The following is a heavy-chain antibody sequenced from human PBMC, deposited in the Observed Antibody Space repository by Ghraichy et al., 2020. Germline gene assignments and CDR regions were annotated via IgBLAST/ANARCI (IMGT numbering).Heavy chain of an antibody. D-gene: IGHD1-1*01. J-gene: IGHJ5*02. CDR1: GGSFSGYY. V-gene: IGHV4-34*01. Sequence: SQTLSLTCAVYGGSFSGYYWSWIRQPPGKGLEWIGEINHSGSTNYNPSLKSRVTISVDTSKNQFSLKLSSVTAADTAVYYCARSPYKSHGPFDPWGQGTLVTVSS. CDR3: ARSPYKSHGPFDP. CDR2: INHSGST.